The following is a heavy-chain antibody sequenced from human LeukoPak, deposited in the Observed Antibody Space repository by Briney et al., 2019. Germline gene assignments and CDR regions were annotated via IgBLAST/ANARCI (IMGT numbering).Heavy chain of an antibody. CDR3: ARDVDPAPRTVYFDY. V-gene: IGHV3-21*01. Sequence: GGSLRLSCAASGFTFSNAWMSWVRQAPGKGLEWVSSISSGSSYIYYVDSVKGRFTISRDNAKNSLYLQMNSLRAEDTAIYYCARDVDPAPRTVYFDYWGQGTLVTVSS. D-gene: IGHD5-18*01. CDR1: GFTFSNAW. J-gene: IGHJ4*02. CDR2: ISSGSSYI.